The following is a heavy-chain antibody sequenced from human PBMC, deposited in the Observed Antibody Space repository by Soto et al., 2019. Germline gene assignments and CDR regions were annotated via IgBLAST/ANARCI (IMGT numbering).Heavy chain of an antibody. D-gene: IGHD2-15*01. Sequence: QVQLVQSGAEVKRPVASVKVSCKASGYTFTTYYMHWVRQAPGQGLEWLGIINPNGGSTTYAQKFHGRVTMTRDTSTSTVYLELSSLRSEDTAVYYCARAGYCSGGTCFHGNCDYWGQGTLVTVSA. CDR2: INPNGGST. V-gene: IGHV1-46*01. J-gene: IGHJ4*02. CDR3: ARAGYCSGGTCFHGNCDY. CDR1: GYTFTTYY.